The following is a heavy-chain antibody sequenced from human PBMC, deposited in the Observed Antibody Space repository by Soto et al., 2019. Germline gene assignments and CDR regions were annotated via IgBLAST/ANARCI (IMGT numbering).Heavy chain of an antibody. D-gene: IGHD6-19*01. Sequence: QVQLQESGPGLVKPSQTVSLTCTVSGGSISSVGHYWSWIRQHPGKGLEWIGYIHNSGNTYYNPSLKSRVTISLDTSKNQLSLNLSSVTAADTAVYYCARESGSGWHALDYWGQGTLVTVSS. V-gene: IGHV4-31*03. CDR2: IHNSGNT. CDR3: ARESGSGWHALDY. CDR1: GGSISSVGHY. J-gene: IGHJ4*02.